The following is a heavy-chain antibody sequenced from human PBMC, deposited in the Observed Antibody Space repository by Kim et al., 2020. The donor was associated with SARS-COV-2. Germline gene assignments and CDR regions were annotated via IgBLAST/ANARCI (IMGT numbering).Heavy chain of an antibody. CDR2: IYYSGST. D-gene: IGHD3-3*01. J-gene: IGHJ6*03. Sequence: SETLSLTCTVSGGSISSGDYYWSWIRQPPGKGLEWIGYIYYSGSTYYNPSLKSRVTISVDTSKNQFSLKLSSVTAADTAVYYCAREWASRTTYYDFWSGWYYYYMDVWGKGTTVTVSS. CDR3: AREWASRTTYYDFWSGWYYYYMDV. CDR1: GGSISSGDYY. V-gene: IGHV4-30-4*01.